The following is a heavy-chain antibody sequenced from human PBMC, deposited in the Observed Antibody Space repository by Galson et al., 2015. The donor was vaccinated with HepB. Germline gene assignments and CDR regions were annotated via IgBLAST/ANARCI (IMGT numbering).Heavy chain of an antibody. Sequence: CAISGDSVSSNSAAWNWIRQSPSRGLEWLGRTYYRSKWYNDYAVSVKSRITINPDTSKNQFSLQLNSVTPEDTAVYYCARAYDSSGYYLGRFDYWGQGTLVTVSS. J-gene: IGHJ4*02. V-gene: IGHV6-1*01. CDR1: GDSVSSNSAA. D-gene: IGHD3-22*01. CDR2: TYYRSKWYN. CDR3: ARAYDSSGYYLGRFDY.